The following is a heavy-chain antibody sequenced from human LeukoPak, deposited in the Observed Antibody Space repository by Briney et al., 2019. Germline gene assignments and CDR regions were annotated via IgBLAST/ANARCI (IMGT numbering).Heavy chain of an antibody. CDR2: INPNSGGT. Sequence: ASVTVSCKASGFTFTSHDYNWVRQAPGQGLEWMGWINPNSGGTNYAQKFQGWVTMTRDTCISTAYMELSRLRSDDTAVYYCARGNVGGSGSPPDYYGMDVWGQGTTVTVSS. D-gene: IGHD3-10*01. J-gene: IGHJ6*02. CDR1: GFTFTSHD. CDR3: ARGNVGGSGSPPDYYGMDV. V-gene: IGHV1-2*04.